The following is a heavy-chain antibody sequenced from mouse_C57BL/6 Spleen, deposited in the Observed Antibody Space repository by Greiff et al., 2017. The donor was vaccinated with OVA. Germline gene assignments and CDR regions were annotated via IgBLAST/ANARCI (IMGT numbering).Heavy chain of an antibody. J-gene: IGHJ2*01. CDR2: IRSGGSYT. CDR3: ARLLRSYFDY. V-gene: IGHV5-6*01. Sequence: EVKLMESGGDLVKPGGSLKLSCAASGFTFSSYGMSWVRQTPAKRLEWVATIRSGGSYTSYPDSVKGRFTNSRDNAKNTLYLQMSSLKSEDTAMYYCARLLRSYFDYWGQGTTLTVSS. CDR1: GFTFSSYG.